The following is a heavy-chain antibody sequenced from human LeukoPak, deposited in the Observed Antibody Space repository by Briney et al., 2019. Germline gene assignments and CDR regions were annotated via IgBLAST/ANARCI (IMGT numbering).Heavy chain of an antibody. CDR1: GYKFTTYW. V-gene: IGHV5-51*01. D-gene: IGHD6-25*01. CDR3: ARLLAAPYYINF. CDR2: IYPHDSDT. Sequence: GESLKISCKGSGYKFTTYWIAWMRQMPGQGLEWLGIIYPHDSDTRYSPSFEGQVSISVDTSIDTAYLQWSSVKASDTAMYYCARLLAAPYYINFWGQGTLVTVSS. J-gene: IGHJ4*02.